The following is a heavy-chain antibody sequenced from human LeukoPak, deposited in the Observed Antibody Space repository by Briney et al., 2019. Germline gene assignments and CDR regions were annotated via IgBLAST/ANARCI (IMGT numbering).Heavy chain of an antibody. CDR2: IYPGDSDT. CDR1: GYSFTTYW. Sequence: GESLKISCETSGYSFTTYWIGWVRQRPGTGLEWMGIIYPGDSDTRYSPSFQGQVTISADKSISTAYLQWSSLKASDTAMYYCARPTAGLGPFDHWGQGALVTVSS. V-gene: IGHV5-51*01. D-gene: IGHD6-13*01. CDR3: ARPTAGLGPFDH. J-gene: IGHJ4*02.